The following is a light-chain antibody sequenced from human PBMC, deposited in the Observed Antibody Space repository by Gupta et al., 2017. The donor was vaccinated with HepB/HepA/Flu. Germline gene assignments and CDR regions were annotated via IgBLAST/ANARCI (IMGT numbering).Light chain of an antibody. CDR1: QNTGYW. CDR3: QQYRKYPWT. Sequence: DIQMTQSPSTLSASVVDRATITCRASQNTGYWLAWVQQRPEKAPSLLISKTSTLESGGASRFSGSGSGTEFTINISSLKPGEFATDYCQQYRKYPWTFGQGTKVEIK. J-gene: IGKJ1*01. CDR2: KTS. V-gene: IGKV1-5*03.